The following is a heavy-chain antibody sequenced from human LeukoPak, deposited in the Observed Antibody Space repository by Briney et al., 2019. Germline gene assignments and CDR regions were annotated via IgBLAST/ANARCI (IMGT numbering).Heavy chain of an antibody. D-gene: IGHD5-18*01. CDR3: ARGEIQLWLPSADY. CDR2: IIPIFGTA. J-gene: IGHJ4*02. CDR1: GGTFSSYA. Sequence: ASVKVSCKASGGTFSSYAISWVRQAPGQGLEWMGGIIPIFGTANYAQKFQGRVTITADKSTSTAYMELSSLRSEDTAVYYCARGEIQLWLPSADYWGQGTLVTVSS. V-gene: IGHV1-69*06.